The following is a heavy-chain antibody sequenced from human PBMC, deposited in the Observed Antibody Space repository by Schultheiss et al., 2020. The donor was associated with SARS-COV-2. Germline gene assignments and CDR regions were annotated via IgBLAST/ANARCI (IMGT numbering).Heavy chain of an antibody. CDR2: ISGSGGST. D-gene: IGHD2-2*02. CDR3: ARDSCSSTSCYKRWGLYYYYYGMDV. CDR1: GFTFSSYA. Sequence: GGSLRLSCAASGFTFSSYAMSWVRQAPGKGLEWVSAISGSGGSTYYADSVKGRFTISRDNSKNTLYVQMNSLRAEDTAVYYCARDSCSSTSCYKRWGLYYYYYGMDVWGQGTTVTVSS. J-gene: IGHJ6*02. V-gene: IGHV3-23*01.